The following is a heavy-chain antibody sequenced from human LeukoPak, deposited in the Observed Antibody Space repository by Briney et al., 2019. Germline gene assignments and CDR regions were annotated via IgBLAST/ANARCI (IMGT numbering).Heavy chain of an antibody. CDR3: ARVEGPYSSGWYSVLTD. J-gene: IGHJ4*02. Sequence: ASVKVSCKASGYTFTSYGISWVRQALGQGLEWMGWISAYNGNTNYAQKFQGRVTMTRDTSTSTVYMELSSLKSEDTAVYYCARVEGPYSSGWYSVLTDWGQGTLVTVSS. V-gene: IGHV1-18*01. CDR2: ISAYNGNT. CDR1: GYTFTSYG. D-gene: IGHD6-19*01.